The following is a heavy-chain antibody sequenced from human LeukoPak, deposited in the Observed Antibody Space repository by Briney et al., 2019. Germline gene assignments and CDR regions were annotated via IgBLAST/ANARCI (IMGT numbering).Heavy chain of an antibody. J-gene: IGHJ3*01. V-gene: IGHV4-4*07. CDR3: ARSEEGRFYDSAGYSEPFDL. D-gene: IGHD3-22*01. CDR1: GGSISGHY. CDR2: IFTSGSP. Sequence: SETLSLTCSVSGGSISGHYWNWIRQAPGKGLEWIGHIFTSGSPNYSPSLKSRVTFSRDTARNQIYLRMTCVTAADTAIYYCARSEEGRFYDSAGYSEPFDLWGQGIMV.